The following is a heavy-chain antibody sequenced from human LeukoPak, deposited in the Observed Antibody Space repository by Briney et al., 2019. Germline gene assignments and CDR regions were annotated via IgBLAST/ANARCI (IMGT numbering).Heavy chain of an antibody. CDR3: ARHTRIAAPIDY. CDR2: IYTSGST. Sequence: SETLSLTCAVYGGSFSSYYWSWIRQPPGKGLEWIGYIYTSGSTNYNPSLKSRVTISVDTSKNQFSLKLSSVTAADTAVYYCARHTRIAAPIDYWGQGTLVTVSS. V-gene: IGHV4-4*09. J-gene: IGHJ4*02. D-gene: IGHD6-6*01. CDR1: GGSFSSYY.